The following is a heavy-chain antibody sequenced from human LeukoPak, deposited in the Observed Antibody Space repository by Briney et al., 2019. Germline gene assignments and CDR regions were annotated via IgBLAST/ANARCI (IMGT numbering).Heavy chain of an antibody. D-gene: IGHD1-7*01. J-gene: IGHJ6*03. CDR2: FNPEDGET. CDR3: ATGAKLELQNYFYYYYMDV. V-gene: IGHV1-24*01. CDR1: GYTLTKLS. Sequence: ASVKVSCKVSGYTLTKLSMHWVRQAPGKGLEWMGGFNPEDGETIYAQKFQGRVTITEDTSTDTAYLELRSLSPEDTAVYSLATGAKLELQNYFYYYYMDVWGKETTVSVSS.